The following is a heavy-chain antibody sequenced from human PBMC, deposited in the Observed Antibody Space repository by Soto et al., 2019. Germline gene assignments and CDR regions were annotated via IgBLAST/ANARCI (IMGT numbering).Heavy chain of an antibody. CDR2: IYYSGST. Sequence: SETLSLTCTVSGGSISSYYWSWIRQPPGKGLEWIGYIYYSGSTNYNPSLKSRVTISVDTSKNQFSLKLSSVTAADTAVYYCGREPRDHGYNFDYWGQGTLVTVSS. J-gene: IGHJ4*02. CDR1: GGSISSYY. D-gene: IGHD5-12*01. V-gene: IGHV4-59*01. CDR3: GREPRDHGYNFDY.